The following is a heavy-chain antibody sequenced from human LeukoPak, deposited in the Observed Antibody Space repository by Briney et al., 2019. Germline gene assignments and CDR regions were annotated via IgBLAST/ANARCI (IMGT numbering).Heavy chain of an antibody. CDR2: IFYSGIT. CDR3: ARVFSQQLWAFDT. J-gene: IGHJ3*02. V-gene: IGHV4-39*07. D-gene: IGHD6-13*01. Sequence: PSETLSLTCNVSGGSMSNIYYWGWIRQPPGKGLEWIGNIFYSGITYYNPSLRSRVTISVDTSKNQFSLKLSSVTAADTAVYYCARVFSQQLWAFDTWGQGTMVTVSS. CDR1: GGSMSNIYY.